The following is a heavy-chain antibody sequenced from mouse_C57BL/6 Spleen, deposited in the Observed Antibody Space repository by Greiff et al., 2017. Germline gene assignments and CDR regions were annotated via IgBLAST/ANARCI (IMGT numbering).Heavy chain of an antibody. CDR3: TRSQIYYGNYVYWYFDV. Sequence: QVQLQQSGAELVRPGASVTLSCKASGYTFTDYEMHWVKQTPVHGLEWIGAIDPETGGTAYNQKFKGKAILTADKSSSTAYMELRSLTSAYSAVYYCTRSQIYYGNYVYWYFDVWGTGTTVTVSS. V-gene: IGHV1-15*01. CDR2: IDPETGGT. D-gene: IGHD2-1*01. CDR1: GYTFTDYE. J-gene: IGHJ1*03.